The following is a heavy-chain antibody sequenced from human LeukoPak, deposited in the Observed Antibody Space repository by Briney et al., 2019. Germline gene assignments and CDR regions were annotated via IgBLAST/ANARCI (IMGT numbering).Heavy chain of an antibody. CDR1: GFNFRTYG. Sequence: GGSLRLSCAASGFNFRTYGMGWVRQAAGKGLEWLSGISASGESTYYADSVKGRFTISRDNSKNTLYLQMNSLRPGDTAVYYCAKLQWGRHDAFDIWGQGIMVTVSS. V-gene: IGHV3-23*01. CDR2: ISASGEST. CDR3: AKLQWGRHDAFDI. J-gene: IGHJ3*02. D-gene: IGHD3-16*01.